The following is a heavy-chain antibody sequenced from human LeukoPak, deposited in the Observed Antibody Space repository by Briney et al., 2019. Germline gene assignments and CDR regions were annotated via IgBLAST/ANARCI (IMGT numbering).Heavy chain of an antibody. CDR2: IIPILGIA. CDR3: AKGGQYYDSSGYYDDAFDI. Sequence: ASVKVSCKASGGTFSSYAISWVRQAPGQGLEWMGRIIPILGIANYAQKFQGRVTITADKSTSTAYMELSSLRSEDTAVYYCAKGGQYYDSSGYYDDAFDIWGQGTMVTVSS. V-gene: IGHV1-69*04. J-gene: IGHJ3*02. CDR1: GGTFSSYA. D-gene: IGHD3-22*01.